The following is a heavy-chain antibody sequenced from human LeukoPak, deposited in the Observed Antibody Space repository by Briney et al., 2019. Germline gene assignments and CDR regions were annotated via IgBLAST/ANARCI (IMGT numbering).Heavy chain of an antibody. J-gene: IGHJ4*02. CDR2: IYPGDSDT. CDR1: GYIFTRYW. Sequence: GGSLEISCQGSGYIFTRYWIGWVRQMPGKGREWMGIIYPGDSDTRYSPSFQGQVTISADKSISTAYLQWSSLKASDSAMYYCARWYSGSSFYFDYWGQGTLVTVSS. D-gene: IGHD1-26*01. CDR3: ARWYSGSSFYFDY. V-gene: IGHV5-51*01.